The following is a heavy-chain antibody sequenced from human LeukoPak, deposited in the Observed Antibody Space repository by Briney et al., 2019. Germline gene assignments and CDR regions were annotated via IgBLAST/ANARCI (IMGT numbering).Heavy chain of an antibody. CDR3: ATWGYCSGGSCYSGAFDI. D-gene: IGHD2-15*01. V-gene: IGHV1-24*01. CDR1: GYTLTVLS. CDR2: FDPEDGET. Sequence: ASVTVSCTVSGYTLTVLSMHWVRQAPGKGLEWMGGFDPEDGETIYAQKFQGRVTMTEDTSTETAYMELSSLRSEDTAVYYCATWGYCSGGSCYSGAFDIWGQGTMVTVSS. J-gene: IGHJ3*02.